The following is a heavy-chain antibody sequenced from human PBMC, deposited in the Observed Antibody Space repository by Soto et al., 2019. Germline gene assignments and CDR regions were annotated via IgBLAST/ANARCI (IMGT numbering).Heavy chain of an antibody. J-gene: IGHJ5*02. Sequence: QVQLQESGPGLVKPSQALSLTSTVSGGSISSGNYYWSWIRQPPGQSLEWIGNTYYSGSTYYNPSLKSRVTISVATSKNRVSLTLSSVTAADTAVYYCAGSDTDMVGGFYPWGQGTLVTVSA. CDR3: AGSDTDMVGGFYP. CDR1: GGSISSGNYY. D-gene: IGHD5-18*01. V-gene: IGHV4-30-4*08. CDR2: TYYSGST.